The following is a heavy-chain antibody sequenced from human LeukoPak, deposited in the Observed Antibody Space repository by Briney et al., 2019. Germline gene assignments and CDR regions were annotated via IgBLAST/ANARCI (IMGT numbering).Heavy chain of an antibody. CDR3: ARLCSGGSCYIDY. J-gene: IGHJ4*02. CDR2: IYYSGST. Sequence: SETLSLTCTVSGGSLSSSSYYWGWIRQPPGKGLEWIGSIYYSGSTYYNPSLKSRVTISVDTSKNQFSLKLSSVTAADTAVYYCARLCSGGSCYIDYWGQGTLVTVSS. CDR1: GGSLSSSSYY. D-gene: IGHD2-15*01. V-gene: IGHV4-39*01.